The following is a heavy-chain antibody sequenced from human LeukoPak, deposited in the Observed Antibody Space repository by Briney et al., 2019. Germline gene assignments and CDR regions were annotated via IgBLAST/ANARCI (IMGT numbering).Heavy chain of an antibody. CDR3: ARGARPGYSSSWYGY. J-gene: IGHJ4*02. V-gene: IGHV3-11*01. CDR1: GFTFSDYY. CDR2: ISSSGSTI. Sequence: GSLRLSCAASGFTFSDYYMSWIRQAPGKGLEWVSYISSSGSTIYYADSVKGRFTISRDNAKNSLYLQMNSLRAEDTAVYYCARGARPGYSSSWYGYWGQGTLVTVSS. D-gene: IGHD6-13*01.